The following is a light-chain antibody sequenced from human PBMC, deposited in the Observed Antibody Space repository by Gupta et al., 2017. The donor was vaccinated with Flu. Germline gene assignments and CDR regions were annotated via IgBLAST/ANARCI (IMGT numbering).Light chain of an antibody. CDR1: QDIRNY. J-gene: IGKJ3*01. CDR3: QQYDDLLFT. V-gene: IGKV1-33*01. Sequence: DIQMTHSPYSLSASVGDRVTITCQASQDIRNYLSWYQQKPGKAPRLLIYDASILESGVPSRFSGSGSGTDFTFTITSLQPEDIATYYCQQYDDLLFTFGPGTKVEIK. CDR2: DAS.